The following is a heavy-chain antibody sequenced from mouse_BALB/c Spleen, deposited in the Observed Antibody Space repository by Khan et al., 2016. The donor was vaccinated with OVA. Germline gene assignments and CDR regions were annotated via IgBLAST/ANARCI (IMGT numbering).Heavy chain of an antibody. CDR1: GYTFTDYI. CDR2: IFPGSGTP. J-gene: IGHJ3*01. CDR3: ARGGYSVFAY. D-gene: IGHD1-1*01. V-gene: IGHV1-77*01. Sequence: QVQLQQSVPELVNPGASLKVSCKASGYTFTDYIIGWVKQSTRQGLEWIGDIFPGSGTPYYNEKFKDKATLTADKSSNTAYMQLSSLTSEASAVYFCARGGYSVFAYWGQGTLVTVAA.